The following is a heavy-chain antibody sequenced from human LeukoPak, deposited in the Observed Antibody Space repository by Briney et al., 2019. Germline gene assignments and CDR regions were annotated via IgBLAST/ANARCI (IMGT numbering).Heavy chain of an antibody. CDR2: ISTSGSPM. CDR1: GFTFSGYY. Sequence: GGSLRLSCAASGFTFSGYYMSWIRQAPGKGLEWLSYISTSGSPMYYADSVKGRFTISRDNAKNSLYPQVNSLRAEDTAVYYCAREGTNHIDYWGQGTLVTVSS. CDR3: AREGTNHIDY. J-gene: IGHJ4*02. D-gene: IGHD2-8*01. V-gene: IGHV3-11*01.